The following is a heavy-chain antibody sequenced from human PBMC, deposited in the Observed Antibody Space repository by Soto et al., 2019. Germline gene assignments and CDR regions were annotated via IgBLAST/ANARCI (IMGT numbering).Heavy chain of an antibody. V-gene: IGHV1-24*01. CDR1: GYTLTELS. Sequence: QVQLVQSGAEVKKPGASVKVSCKVSGYTLTELSMHWVRQAPGKGLEWMGGFDPEDGETIYAQKFQGRVTMTEDTSTDTAYMELSSLRSEDTAVYYCATARRYYDSSGYYDYGMDVWGQGTTVTVSS. D-gene: IGHD3-22*01. CDR2: FDPEDGET. J-gene: IGHJ6*02. CDR3: ATARRYYDSSGYYDYGMDV.